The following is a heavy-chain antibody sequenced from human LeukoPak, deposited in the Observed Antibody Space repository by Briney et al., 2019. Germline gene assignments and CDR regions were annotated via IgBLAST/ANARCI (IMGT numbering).Heavy chain of an antibody. CDR2: IFPLDSDV. J-gene: IGHJ6*02. Sequence: PGESLKISCKTSGYTFTSSWIGWVRQTPGKGLECMGVIFPLDSDVRYSPSFQGQVTISADKSTNTAYLHWGSLKASDSAMYYCVRSLPGTLLRGYGMDVWGPGTTVTVS. CDR3: VRSLPGTLLRGYGMDV. CDR1: GYTFTSSW. D-gene: IGHD3-10*01. V-gene: IGHV5-51*01.